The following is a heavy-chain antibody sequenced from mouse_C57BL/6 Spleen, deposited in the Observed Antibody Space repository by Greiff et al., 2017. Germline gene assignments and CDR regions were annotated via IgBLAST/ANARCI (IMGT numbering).Heavy chain of an antibody. Sequence: QVQLQQSGPELVKPGASVKISCKASGYAFSSSWMNWVKQRPGKGLEWIGRIYPGDGDTNYNGKFKGKATLTADKSSSTAYMQLSSLTSEDSAVYFCARGFEVVNYAMDYWGQGTSVTVSS. V-gene: IGHV1-82*01. J-gene: IGHJ4*01. CDR2: IYPGDGDT. D-gene: IGHD1-1*01. CDR1: GYAFSSSW. CDR3: ARGFEVVNYAMDY.